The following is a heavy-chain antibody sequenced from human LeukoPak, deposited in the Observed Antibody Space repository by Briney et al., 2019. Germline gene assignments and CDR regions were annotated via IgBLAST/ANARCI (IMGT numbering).Heavy chain of an antibody. D-gene: IGHD3-22*01. CDR2: INPSGGST. Sequence: ASVKVSCKASGYTFTSYYMHWVRQAPGQVLEWMGIINPSGGSTSYTQKFQGRVTMTRDTSTNTVYIELNSLRSEDTAVYYCARDRDGNDRLDYWGQGTLVTVSS. V-gene: IGHV1-46*01. J-gene: IGHJ4*02. CDR1: GYTFTSYY. CDR3: ARDRDGNDRLDY.